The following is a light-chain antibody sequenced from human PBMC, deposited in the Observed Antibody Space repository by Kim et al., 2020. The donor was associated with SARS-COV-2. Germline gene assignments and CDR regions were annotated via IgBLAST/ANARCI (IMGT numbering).Light chain of an antibody. CDR2: AAS. Sequence: ASVGDRVTITCRASQDISNYLAWYQQEPGKVPKLLIYAASDLQSGVPSRFGGSGAGTDFTLTITSLQPEDVATYYCQTYDSVPWTFGPGTRVEIK. CDR1: QDISNY. V-gene: IGKV1-27*01. J-gene: IGKJ1*01. CDR3: QTYDSVPWT.